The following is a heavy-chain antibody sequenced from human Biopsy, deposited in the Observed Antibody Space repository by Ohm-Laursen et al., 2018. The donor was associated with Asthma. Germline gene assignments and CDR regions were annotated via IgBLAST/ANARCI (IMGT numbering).Heavy chain of an antibody. V-gene: IGHV1-2*04. J-gene: IGHJ4*02. CDR2: ISLNTGAA. CDR1: GFPFTAYY. CDR3: ARAPYSDAIDS. Sequence: ASVKVSCKTSGFPFTAYYIHWVRQAPGQGLEWMGWISLNTGAANLAQKFRGWVTMTRDTSISTAYLVLSGLKSHDTAVYYCARAPYSDAIDSWGQGTLVAVSS. D-gene: IGHD1-26*01.